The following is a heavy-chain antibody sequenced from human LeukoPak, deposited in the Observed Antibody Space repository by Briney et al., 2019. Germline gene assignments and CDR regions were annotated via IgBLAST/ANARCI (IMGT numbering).Heavy chain of an antibody. CDR1: GYTFTGYY. CDR3: ATDLLYCSGGSCY. J-gene: IGHJ4*02. D-gene: IGHD2-15*01. CDR2: INPNSGGT. Sequence: ASVKVSCKASGYTFTGYYMHWVRQAPGQGLEWMGWINPNSGGTNYAQKFQGRVTMTEDTSTDTAYMELSSLRSEDTAVYYCATDLLYCSGGSCYWGQGTLVTVSS. V-gene: IGHV1-2*02.